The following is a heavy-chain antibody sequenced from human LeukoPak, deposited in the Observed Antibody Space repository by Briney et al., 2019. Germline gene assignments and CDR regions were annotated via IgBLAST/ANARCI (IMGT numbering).Heavy chain of an antibody. CDR1: GFTFSSYG. CDR2: ISGSGGST. CDR3: ARDTSAFLTGYYYMDV. J-gene: IGHJ6*03. D-gene: IGHD2-2*01. Sequence: GGSLRLSCAASGFTFSSYGMSWVRQAPGKGLEWVSAISGSGGSTYYADSVKGRFTISRDNSKNTLYLQMNSLRAEDTAVYYCARDTSAFLTGYYYMDVWGKGTTVTVSS. V-gene: IGHV3-23*01.